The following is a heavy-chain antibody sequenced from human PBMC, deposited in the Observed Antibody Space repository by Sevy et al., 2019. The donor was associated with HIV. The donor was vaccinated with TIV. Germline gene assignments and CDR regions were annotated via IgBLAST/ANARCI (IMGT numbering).Heavy chain of an antibody. Sequence: ASVKVSCKVSGYTLTDLSIHWVRQAPGKGLEWMGRFDPEDGETIYAQKFQGRFTMTEDTSRDTAYMELNSLRSEDTAVYYCATTREYYSDNSGYFDYWGQGTQVTVSS. CDR2: FDPEDGET. J-gene: IGHJ4*02. D-gene: IGHD3-22*01. CDR1: GYTLTDLS. V-gene: IGHV1-24*01. CDR3: ATTREYYSDNSGYFDY.